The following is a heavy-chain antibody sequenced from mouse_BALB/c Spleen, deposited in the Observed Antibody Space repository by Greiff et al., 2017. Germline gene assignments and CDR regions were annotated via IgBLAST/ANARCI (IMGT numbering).Heavy chain of an antibody. Sequence: EVQRVESGGGLVQPGGSLKLSCAASGFTFSSYTMSWVRQTPEKRLEWVAYISNGGGSTYYPDTVKGRFTISRDNAKNTLYLQMSSLKSEDTAMYYCASPPLGYWGQGTTLTVSS. D-gene: IGHD6-1*01. J-gene: IGHJ2*01. CDR1: GFTFSSYT. CDR3: ASPPLGY. V-gene: IGHV5-12-2*01. CDR2: ISNGGGST.